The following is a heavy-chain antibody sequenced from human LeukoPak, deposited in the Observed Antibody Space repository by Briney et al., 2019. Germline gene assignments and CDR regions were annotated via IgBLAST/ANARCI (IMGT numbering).Heavy chain of an antibody. Sequence: PSETLSLTCTVSGGSISSHYWSWIRQPPGKGLEWIGYIYYSGSINYNPSLKSRVTISVDTSKNQFSLKLSSVTAADTAVYYCAYSRVGYFFDYWGQGTLVTVSS. J-gene: IGHJ4*02. D-gene: IGHD1-26*01. CDR3: AYSRVGYFFDY. V-gene: IGHV4-59*11. CDR1: GGSISSHY. CDR2: IYYSGSI.